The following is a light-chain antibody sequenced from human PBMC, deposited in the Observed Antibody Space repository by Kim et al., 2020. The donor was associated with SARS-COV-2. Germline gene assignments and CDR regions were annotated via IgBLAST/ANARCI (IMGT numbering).Light chain of an antibody. CDR3: QQYYSYPRT. V-gene: IGKV1-8*01. J-gene: IGKJ1*01. Sequence: ASTGDRVTIPCRASQGISSYLAWYQQKPGKAPKLLIYAASTLQSGVPSRFSGSGSGTDFTLTISCLQSEDFATYYCQQYYSYPRTFGQGTKVDIK. CDR2: AAS. CDR1: QGISSY.